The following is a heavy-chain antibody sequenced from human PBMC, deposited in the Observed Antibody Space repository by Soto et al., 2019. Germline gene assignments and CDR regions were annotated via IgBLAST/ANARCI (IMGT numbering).Heavy chain of an antibody. CDR1: GGPVINGDSY. D-gene: IGHD6-13*01. J-gene: IGHJ4*02. Sequence: QVQLQESGPGLVKPSQTLSLTCSVSGGPVINGDSYLNWIRQHPEKGLEWMGYINYMGTTNYNAALKSRILISVDTSKNQISLRLTSVTAADTAVYYCARDAPEAAPYWGQGTLVTVSS. V-gene: IGHV4-31*03. CDR3: ARDAPEAAPY. CDR2: INYMGTT.